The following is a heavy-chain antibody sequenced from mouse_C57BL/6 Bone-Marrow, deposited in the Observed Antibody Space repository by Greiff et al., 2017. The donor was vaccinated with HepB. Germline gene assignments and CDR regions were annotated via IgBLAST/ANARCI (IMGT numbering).Heavy chain of an antibody. CDR2: INPYNGGT. CDR1: GYTFTDYY. D-gene: IGHD1-1*01. CDR3: AREYYGSSYWYFDV. Sequence: VQLQQSGPVLVKPGASVKMSCKASGYTFTDYYMNWVKQSHGKSLEWIGVINPYNGGTSYNQKFKGKATLTVDKSSSTAYMELNSLTSEDSAVYYCAREYYGSSYWYFDVWGTGTTVTVSS. V-gene: IGHV1-19*01. J-gene: IGHJ1*03.